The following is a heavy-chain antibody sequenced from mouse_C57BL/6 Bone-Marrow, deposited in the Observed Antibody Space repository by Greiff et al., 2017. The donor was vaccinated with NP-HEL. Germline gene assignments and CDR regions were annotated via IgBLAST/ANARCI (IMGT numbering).Heavy chain of an antibody. CDR1: GFTFSSYA. D-gene: IGHD1-1*01. V-gene: IGHV5-9-1*02. CDR2: ISSGGDYI. Sequence: EVKLVESGEGLVKPGGSLKLSCAASGFTFSSYAMSWVRQTPEKRLEWVAYISSGGDYIYYADTVKGRFTISRDNARNTLYLQMSSLKSEDTAMYYCTRVVTTVVATHYFDYWGQGTTLTVSS. J-gene: IGHJ2*01. CDR3: TRVVTTVVATHYFDY.